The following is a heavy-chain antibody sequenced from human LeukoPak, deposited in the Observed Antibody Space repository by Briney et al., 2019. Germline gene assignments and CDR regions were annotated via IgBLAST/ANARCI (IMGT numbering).Heavy chain of an antibody. CDR1: GGSISSYY. CDR2: IYYSGST. Sequence: SETLSLTCTVSGGSISSYYWSWIRQPPGKGLEWIGYIYYSGSTNYNPSLKSRVTISVDTSKNQFSLKLSSVTAADTAVYYCARAQAPFGVVTWWVDPWGQGTLVTVSS. J-gene: IGHJ5*02. CDR3: ARAQAPFGVVTWWVDP. V-gene: IGHV4-59*01. D-gene: IGHD3-3*01.